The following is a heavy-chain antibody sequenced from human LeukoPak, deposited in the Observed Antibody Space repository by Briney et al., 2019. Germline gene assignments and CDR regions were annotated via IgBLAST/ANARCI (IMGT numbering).Heavy chain of an antibody. CDR2: ISTSSSTL. CDR3: ARVEQQPRAVCGMDV. V-gene: IGHV3-48*02. CDR1: GFNFSSYS. D-gene: IGHD6-13*01. Sequence: PGGSLTLSCAASGFNFSSYSMNWVRQAPGKGLELVSHISTSSSTLYYADSVRGRFTLSRDNAKNSLYLQMRSLRDEDTAVYYCARVEQQPRAVCGMDVWGQGTTVAVSS. J-gene: IGHJ6*02.